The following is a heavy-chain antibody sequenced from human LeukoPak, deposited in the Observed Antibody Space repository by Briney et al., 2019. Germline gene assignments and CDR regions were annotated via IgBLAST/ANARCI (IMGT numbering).Heavy chain of an antibody. CDR3: AKVSSSGWSDFDY. CDR2: FYDGGST. V-gene: IGHV4-59*12. Sequence: SETLSLTCTVSGGSISSKYWSWIRQPPGKGLEWIGYFYDGGSTNYNPSLKSRVTISVDTSKNQFSLKLRSVTAADTAVYYCAKVSSSGWSDFDYWGQGTLVTVSS. J-gene: IGHJ4*02. D-gene: IGHD6-19*01. CDR1: GGSISSKY.